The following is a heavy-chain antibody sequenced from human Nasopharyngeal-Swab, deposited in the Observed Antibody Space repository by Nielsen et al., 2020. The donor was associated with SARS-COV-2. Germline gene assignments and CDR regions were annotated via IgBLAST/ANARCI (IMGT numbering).Heavy chain of an antibody. V-gene: IGHV3-74*01. CDR2: INSDGIST. CDR3: AGEDSSGPYGMDV. CDR1: GFTSSSYW. Sequence: GESLKISCAASGFTSSSYWMHWVRQAPGKGLVWVSRINSDGISTTYADSVKGRFTISRDNANYSLYLQMNSLRAEDTAVYYCAGEDSSGPYGMDVWGQGTTVTVSS. J-gene: IGHJ6*02. D-gene: IGHD3-22*01.